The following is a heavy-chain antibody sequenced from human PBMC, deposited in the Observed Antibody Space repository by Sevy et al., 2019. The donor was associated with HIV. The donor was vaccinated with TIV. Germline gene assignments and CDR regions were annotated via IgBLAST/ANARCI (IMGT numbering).Heavy chain of an antibody. V-gene: IGHV4-39*02. CDR1: GGTIVSSGHY. CDR2: IYYNGHT. D-gene: IGHD5-12*01. Sequence: SETLSLTCSVSGGTIVSSGHYWGWIRQTPGKGLEWIGSIYYNGHTDSNPSLNSRLTISIDTSKNQFSLNLSSVTAADTAIYFCAREAGGYDYDYGMDVWGQGTTVTVSS. J-gene: IGHJ6*02. CDR3: AREAGGYDYDYGMDV.